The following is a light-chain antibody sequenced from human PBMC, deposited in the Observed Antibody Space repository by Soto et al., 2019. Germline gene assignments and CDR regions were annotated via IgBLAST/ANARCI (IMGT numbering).Light chain of an antibody. CDR3: QPYNSYSRT. CDR2: KAS. J-gene: IGKJ1*01. Sequence: DIQRTQSPSSLSVSVRAGATITCQASHDITNYLNWYQQKPGKAPNLLIYKASSLESGVPSRFSGSGSGTEFTLTISSLQPDDFATYYCQPYNSYSRTFGQGTKVDI. V-gene: IGKV1-5*03. CDR1: HDITNY.